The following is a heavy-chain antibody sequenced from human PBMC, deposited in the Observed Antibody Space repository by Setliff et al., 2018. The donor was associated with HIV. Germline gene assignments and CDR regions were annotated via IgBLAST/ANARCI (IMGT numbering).Heavy chain of an antibody. J-gene: IGHJ3*02. D-gene: IGHD7-27*01. CDR3: ARDWPGYGFDI. Sequence: GGSLRLSCAASGFTFSSYAMSWVRQAPGKGLEWVSGISASGGRTYYAGSVRGRFTISRDNSKNTLYVQMNSLRAEDTAVYYCARDWPGYGFDIWGQGTMVTVSS. V-gene: IGHV3-23*01. CDR2: ISASGGRT. CDR1: GFTFSSYA.